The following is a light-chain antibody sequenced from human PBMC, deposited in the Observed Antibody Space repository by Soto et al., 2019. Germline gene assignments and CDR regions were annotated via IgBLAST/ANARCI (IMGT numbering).Light chain of an antibody. Sequence: IQMTQSPSILSASVGDRVTIACRASQSLGSWLAWYQQKPGKAPKVLIYKASTLESGVPSRFSGSGSGTEFTLTITSLQPDDSATYYCQQYYRFPYIFGQGTRLEIK. CDR3: QQYYRFPYI. J-gene: IGKJ2*01. CDR2: KAS. CDR1: QSLGSW. V-gene: IGKV1-5*03.